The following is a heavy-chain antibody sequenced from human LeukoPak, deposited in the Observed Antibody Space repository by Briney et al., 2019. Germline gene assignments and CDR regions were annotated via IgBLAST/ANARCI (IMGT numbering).Heavy chain of an antibody. D-gene: IGHD2-15*01. CDR1: GFTFSSYA. CDR2: ISGSGGST. Sequence: GGSLRPSCAASGFTFSSYATSWVRQAPGKGLEWVSAISGSGGSTYYADSVKGRFTISRDNSKNTLYLQMNSLRAEDTAVYYCANLAQAAFSYWGQGTLVTVSS. J-gene: IGHJ4*02. CDR3: ANLAQAAFSY. V-gene: IGHV3-23*01.